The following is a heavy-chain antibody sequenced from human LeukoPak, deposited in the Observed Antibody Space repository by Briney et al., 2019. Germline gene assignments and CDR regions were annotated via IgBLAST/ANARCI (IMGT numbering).Heavy chain of an antibody. CDR2: IIPIFGTA. CDR1: GGTFISYA. CDR3: ADCSSTSCPGWGAFDI. J-gene: IGHJ3*02. V-gene: IGHV1-69*13. D-gene: IGHD2-2*01. Sequence: ASVKVSCKASGGTFISYAISWVRQAPGQGLEWMGGIIPIFGTANYAQKFQGRVTITADESTSTAYMELSSLRSEDTAVYYCADCSSTSCPGWGAFDIWGQGTMVTVSS.